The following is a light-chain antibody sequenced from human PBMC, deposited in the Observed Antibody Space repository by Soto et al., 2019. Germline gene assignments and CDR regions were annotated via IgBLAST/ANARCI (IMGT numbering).Light chain of an antibody. J-gene: IGKJ4*01. Sequence: DVQMTQSPSSLSASVGDRVTITCRASQAIRNHLGWYQQKPGKAPKRLIYAASSLQSGVPSRFSGSASGTEFTLTISSLQPEDFATYYCQQSYSIPSFGGGTKVEIK. CDR3: QQSYSIPS. V-gene: IGKV1-17*01. CDR2: AAS. CDR1: QAIRNH.